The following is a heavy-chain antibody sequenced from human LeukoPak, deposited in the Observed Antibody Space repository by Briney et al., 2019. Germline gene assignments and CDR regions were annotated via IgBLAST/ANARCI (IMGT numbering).Heavy chain of an antibody. V-gene: IGHV1-2*02. CDR1: EYTFIGYY. J-gene: IGHJ4*02. Sequence: APVKVSCKASEYTFIGYYMHRVRQAPGQGLEWMGWINSRGGGTNYAEKFQGRVSMTRDTSINTAYMELRRLRFDDTAVYYCARGDNAAHFFDFWGQGSLVTVSS. D-gene: IGHD2-2*01. CDR2: INSRGGGT. CDR3: ARGDNAAHFFDF.